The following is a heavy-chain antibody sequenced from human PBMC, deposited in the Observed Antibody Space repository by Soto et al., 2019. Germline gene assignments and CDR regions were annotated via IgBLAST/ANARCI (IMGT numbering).Heavy chain of an antibody. Sequence: PSETLSLTCTVSGGSISSYYWSWIRQPPGKGLEWIGYIHYIRSTYYNPSLKSRVTISVDTSKNQFSLKLSSVTAADTAVYYCASGSGSYYSWFDPWGQGTLVTVSS. CDR1: GGSISSYY. CDR2: IHYIRST. D-gene: IGHD3-10*01. J-gene: IGHJ5*02. CDR3: ASGSGSYYSWFDP. V-gene: IGHV4-59*12.